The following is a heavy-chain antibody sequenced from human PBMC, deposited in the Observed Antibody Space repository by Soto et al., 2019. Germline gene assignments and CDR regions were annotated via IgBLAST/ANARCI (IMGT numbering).Heavy chain of an antibody. CDR1: GYTFTSYG. V-gene: IGHV1-18*01. CDR3: ALGVRTIYYYYGMDV. Sequence: QVQLVQSGAEVKKPGASVKVSCKASGYTFTSYGISWVRQAPGQGLEWMGWISAYNGNTNYAQKLQGRVTMTTDTSTSTAYRELRSLRSDDTAVYYCALGVRTIYYYYGMDVWGQGTTVTVSS. D-gene: IGHD3-22*01. CDR2: ISAYNGNT. J-gene: IGHJ6*02.